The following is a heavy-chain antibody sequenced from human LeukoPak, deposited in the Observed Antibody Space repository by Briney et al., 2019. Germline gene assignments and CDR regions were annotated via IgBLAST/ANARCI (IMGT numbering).Heavy chain of an antibody. CDR2: IYYSGST. CDR1: GGSVSSTFYY. CDR3: ARRDYSGDNPVLDY. D-gene: IGHD2-21*01. Sequence: SSETLSLTCTVSGGSVSSTFYYWGWIRQSPGKGLEWIGSIYYSGSTFYNPSLKGRVTISVDTSNNRFSLKLSSVTAADTAVYYCARRDYSGDNPVLDYWGQGTLVTVSS. J-gene: IGHJ4*02. V-gene: IGHV4-39*01.